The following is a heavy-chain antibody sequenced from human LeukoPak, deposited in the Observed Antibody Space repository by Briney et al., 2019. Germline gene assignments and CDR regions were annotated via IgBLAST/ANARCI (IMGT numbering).Heavy chain of an antibody. Sequence: SETLSLTCTVSGGSISSYYWSWIRQPPGKGLEWIGHIYYSGSTNYNPSLKSRVGISVDTSKNQFSLKLSSVTGADTAVYYCAREVRRWTGYALYYFDYWGQGTLVTVSS. V-gene: IGHV4-59*01. J-gene: IGHJ4*02. CDR3: AREVRRWTGYALYYFDY. CDR2: IYYSGST. CDR1: GGSISSYY. D-gene: IGHD3/OR15-3a*01.